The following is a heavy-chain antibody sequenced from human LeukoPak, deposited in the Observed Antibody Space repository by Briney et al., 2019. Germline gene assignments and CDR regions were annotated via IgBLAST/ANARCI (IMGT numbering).Heavy chain of an antibody. CDR2: INTSGGST. J-gene: IGHJ6*03. Sequence: GGSLRLSCAASGFTFSGYGMSWVRQAPGKGLEWVSAINTSGGSTYYADSVKGRFTISRDNSKNTLYLQMNSLRAEDTAIYCCAKNGDRGAYCSGGSCYPYFYYYIDVWGKGTTVTISS. V-gene: IGHV3-23*01. D-gene: IGHD2-15*01. CDR3: AKNGDRGAYCSGGSCYPYFYYYIDV. CDR1: GFTFSGYG.